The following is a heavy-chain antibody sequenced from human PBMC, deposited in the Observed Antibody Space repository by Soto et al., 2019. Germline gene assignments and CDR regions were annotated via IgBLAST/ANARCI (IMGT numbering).Heavy chain of an antibody. Sequence: PGGSLRLSCAASGFTFSTYAMSWVRQAPGKGPEWVSAISGSGGTTYYADSGKGRFTLSRDNSKGTLYLQMNSLRAEDTALYFCSKHLSGSDLFDNSGQGTQVTVSS. CDR2: ISGSGGTT. D-gene: IGHD1-26*01. CDR3: SKHLSGSDLFDN. V-gene: IGHV3-23*01. CDR1: GFTFSTYA. J-gene: IGHJ4*02.